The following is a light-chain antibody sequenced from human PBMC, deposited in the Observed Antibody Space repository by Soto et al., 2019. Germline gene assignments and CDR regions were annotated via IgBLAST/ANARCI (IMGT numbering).Light chain of an antibody. CDR3: CSNAAGSTYV. CDR1: SSDVGSHNL. CDR2: EAS. V-gene: IGLV2-23*01. J-gene: IGLJ1*01. Sequence: QSVLTQPASVSGSPGQSITISCTGTSSDVGSHNLVSWYQHYPGKAPKLIIFEASKRPSGVSNRFSGSKSGSTASLTISRLQAEDEADYYCCSNAAGSTYVFGTGTKVTVL.